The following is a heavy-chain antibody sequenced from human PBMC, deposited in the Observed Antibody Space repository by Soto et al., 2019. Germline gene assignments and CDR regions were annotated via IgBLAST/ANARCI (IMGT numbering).Heavy chain of an antibody. V-gene: IGHV1-3*01. J-gene: IGHJ6*02. CDR2: INAGNGNT. CDR3: ARGGLALMDV. CDR1: GYTFTSYA. D-gene: IGHD3-16*01. Sequence: QVQLVQSGAEVKKPGASVKVSCKASGYTFTSYAMHWVRQAPGQRLEWMGWINAGNGNTKYSQKFQGRVTITRDTPASTADMELSSLRSEDTALYYCARGGLALMDVWGQGTTVTVSS.